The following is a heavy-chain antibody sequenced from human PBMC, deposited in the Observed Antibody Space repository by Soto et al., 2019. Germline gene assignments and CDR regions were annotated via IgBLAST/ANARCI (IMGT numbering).Heavy chain of an antibody. CDR2: FYPGDSTS. V-gene: IGHV5-51*01. D-gene: IGHD6-13*01. CDR1: GYSFLSYW. CDR3: ARHRGPYSSLDY. J-gene: IGHJ4*02. Sequence: GESLKISCKTSGYSFLSYWVAWVRQLPGKGLEWMGTFYPGDSTSTYSPSFQGQVTLSVDKSISTAYLQLSSLKASDTAMYYCARHRGPYSSLDYWGQGTLVTVSS.